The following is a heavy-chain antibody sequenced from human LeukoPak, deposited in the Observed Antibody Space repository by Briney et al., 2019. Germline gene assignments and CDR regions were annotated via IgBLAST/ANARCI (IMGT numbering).Heavy chain of an antibody. V-gene: IGHV4-4*02. CDR1: GGSISFYNW. D-gene: IGHD2-8*02. J-gene: IGHJ4*02. Sequence: SETLSLTCAVSGGSISFYNWWSWVRQSPGKGLEWIGEIFHSGSTSYSPSLESRVTMSIDKSKNQFSLKLTSVTAADTAVYYCGRRRLVDCTGSSCFGDYWGQGTLVTVSS. CDR2: IFHSGST. CDR3: GRRRLVDCTGSSCFGDY.